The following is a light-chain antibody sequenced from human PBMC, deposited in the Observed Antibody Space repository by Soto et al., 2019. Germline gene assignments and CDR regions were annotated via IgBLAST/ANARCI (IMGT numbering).Light chain of an antibody. Sequence: QSARTQPASWSGSPGQSITISGTGTGSDVGGYNYVSWHQQSPGKAPKLVIYDVTNRPSGVSNRFSGSKSGNTASLTISGLQAEDEADYYCSSYTRGRTYVFGTGTKLTVL. V-gene: IGLV2-14*03. CDR2: DVT. J-gene: IGLJ1*01. CDR1: GSDVGGYNY. CDR3: SSYTRGRTYV.